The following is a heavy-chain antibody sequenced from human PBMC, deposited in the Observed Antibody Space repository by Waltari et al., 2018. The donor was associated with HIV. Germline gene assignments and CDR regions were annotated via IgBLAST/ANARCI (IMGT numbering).Heavy chain of an antibody. CDR1: GFTFSSYW. V-gene: IGHV3-74*01. D-gene: IGHD5-18*01. J-gene: IGHJ1*01. CDR2: INSDGGTT. CDR3: AKGGTSGYTFGFGR. Sequence: EVQLVESGGGLVQPGGSLRLSCAASGFTFSSYWMHWFRQAPGQGLVWVAGINSDGGTTGEAESVKGRFTISRYNARNTLYLQMNSLGAVDTAMYYCAKGGTSGYTFGFGRWGEGTLVTGSS.